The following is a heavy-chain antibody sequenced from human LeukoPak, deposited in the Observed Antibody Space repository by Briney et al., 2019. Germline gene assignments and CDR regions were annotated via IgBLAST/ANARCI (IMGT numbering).Heavy chain of an antibody. V-gene: IGHV1-24*01. D-gene: IGHD3-10*01. CDR2: FDPGDAET. CDR3: ATDLKGSRGFDY. Sequence: ASVKVSCKVSGYTLTDLSMHWVRQAPGKGLEWMGGFDPGDAETIYAQKFQGRVTMTEDTSTDTAYMELSSLRSEDTAVYYCATDLKGSRGFDYWGQGSLVTVSS. CDR1: GYTLTDLS. J-gene: IGHJ4*02.